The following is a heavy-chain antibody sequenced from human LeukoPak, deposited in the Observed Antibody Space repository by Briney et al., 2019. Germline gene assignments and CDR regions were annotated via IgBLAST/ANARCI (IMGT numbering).Heavy chain of an antibody. V-gene: IGHV4-34*01. Sequence: SETLSLTCAVYGGSFSGYYWSWIRQPPGKGLEWIGEINHSGSTYYNPSLKSRVTISVDTSKNQFSLKLSSVTAADTAVYYCARGSSYYYDSSGFPLDYWGQGTLVTVSS. J-gene: IGHJ4*02. D-gene: IGHD3-22*01. CDR1: GGSFSGYY. CDR2: INHSGST. CDR3: ARGSSYYYDSSGFPLDY.